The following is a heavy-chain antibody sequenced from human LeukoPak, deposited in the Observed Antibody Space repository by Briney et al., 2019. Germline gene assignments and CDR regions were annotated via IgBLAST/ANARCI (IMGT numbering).Heavy chain of an antibody. Sequence: SETLSLTCTVSGYSISSGYYWGWIRQPPGQGLEWIGSIYHSGSTYYNPSLKSRVTISVDTSKNQFSLRLSSVTAADTALYYCARRYSSSPFNYFDPWGQGTLVTVSS. CDR2: IYHSGST. V-gene: IGHV4-38-2*02. J-gene: IGHJ5*02. D-gene: IGHD6-6*01. CDR1: GYSISSGYY. CDR3: ARRYSSSPFNYFDP.